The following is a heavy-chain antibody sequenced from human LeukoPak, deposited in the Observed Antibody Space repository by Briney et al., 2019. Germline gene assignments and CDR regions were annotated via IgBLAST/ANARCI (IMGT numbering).Heavy chain of an antibody. V-gene: IGHV3-23*01. CDR3: AKGSAIYASGGRYYFDY. CDR2: SSGSGGST. CDR1: GFTISSNYW. J-gene: IGHJ4*02. D-gene: IGHD3-3*01. Sequence: GGSLRLSCAASGFTISSNYWMHWVRQAPGKALEWVSASSGSGGSTFYAGSVKGRFTISRDNSNNTLFLQMNSLRAEDTAVYYCAKGSAIYASGGRYYFDYWGQGTLVTVSS.